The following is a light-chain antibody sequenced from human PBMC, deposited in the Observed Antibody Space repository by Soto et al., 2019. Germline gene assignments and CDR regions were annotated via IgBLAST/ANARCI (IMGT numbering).Light chain of an antibody. CDR1: QSISSW. V-gene: IGKV1-5*01. Sequence: EIQMTQSPSTLSASVGDRVTITCRASQSISSWLAWYQQKPGKAPKLLIYDASSLESGVPSRFSGSGSGTEFTLTISSLQPDDFATYYCQQCNSYPWTFGQGTKVDI. CDR3: QQCNSYPWT. CDR2: DAS. J-gene: IGKJ1*01.